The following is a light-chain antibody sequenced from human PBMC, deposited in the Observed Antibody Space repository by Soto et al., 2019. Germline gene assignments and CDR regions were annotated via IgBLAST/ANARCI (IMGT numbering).Light chain of an antibody. CDR1: SSSVGCYYY. CDR2: GVS. V-gene: IGLV2-14*01. J-gene: IGLJ2*01. Sequence: QSALTQAASVSGSPGQSITISCTGTSSSVGCYYYVSWYQQHPGQAPKLMIYGVSSRPSGVSNRFSGSKPGSKASLTISGLQAEDESVYYCSSYTRSSTVVFGGGTKLTVL. CDR3: SSYTRSSTVV.